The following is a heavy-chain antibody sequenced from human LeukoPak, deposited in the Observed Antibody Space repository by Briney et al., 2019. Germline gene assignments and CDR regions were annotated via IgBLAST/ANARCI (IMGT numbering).Heavy chain of an antibody. Sequence: GGSLRLSCAASGFTFSSYAMSWVRQAPGKGLEWVSVIYSGGSTYYADSVKGRFTISRDNSKNTLYLQMNSLRAEDTAVYYCARVVAVAGKPNYYYYYMDVWGKGTTVTISS. V-gene: IGHV3-53*01. D-gene: IGHD6-19*01. CDR3: ARVVAVAGKPNYYYYYMDV. CDR2: IYSGGST. CDR1: GFTFSSYA. J-gene: IGHJ6*03.